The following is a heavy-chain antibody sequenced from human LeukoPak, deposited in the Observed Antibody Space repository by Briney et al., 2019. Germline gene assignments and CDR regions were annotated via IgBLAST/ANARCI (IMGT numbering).Heavy chain of an antibody. CDR3: AKDWRRGSGFDY. J-gene: IGHJ4*02. CDR2: IRYDGSNK. D-gene: IGHD3-10*01. Sequence: PGGSLRLSCAASGFTFSSYGMHWVRQAPGKGLEWVAFIRYDGSNKYYADSVKGRFTISRDNSKNTLYLQMNSLRAEDTAVYYCAKDWRRGSGFDYWGQGALVTVSS. V-gene: IGHV3-30*02. CDR1: GFTFSSYG.